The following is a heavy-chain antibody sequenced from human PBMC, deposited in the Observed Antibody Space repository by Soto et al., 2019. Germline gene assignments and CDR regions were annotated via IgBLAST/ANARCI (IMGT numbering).Heavy chain of an antibody. V-gene: IGHV3-30-3*01. CDR2: ISYDGSNK. J-gene: IGHJ4*02. D-gene: IGHD6-19*01. CDR1: GSTFSSYA. CDR3: ARDGSSGLFDY. Sequence: QVQLVESGGGVVQPGRSLRLSCAASGSTFSSYAMHWVRQAPGKGLEWVAVISYDGSNKYYADSVKGRFTISRDNSKNTLYLQMNSLRAEDTAVYYCARDGSSGLFDYWGQGTLVTVSS.